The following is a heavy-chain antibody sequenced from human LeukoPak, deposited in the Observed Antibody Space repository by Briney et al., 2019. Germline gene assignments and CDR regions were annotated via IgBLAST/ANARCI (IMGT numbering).Heavy chain of an antibody. CDR2: IIPIFGTA. CDR1: GDTFSSYA. V-gene: IGHV1-69*05. D-gene: IGHD6-6*01. CDR3: ARAYSSSSNFDY. J-gene: IGHJ4*02. Sequence: SVKVSCKASGDTFSSYAISWVRQAPGQGLEWMGEIIPIFGTANYAQKFQGRVTITTDASTSTAYMELSSLRSEDTAVYYCARAYSSSSNFDYWGQGTLVTVSS.